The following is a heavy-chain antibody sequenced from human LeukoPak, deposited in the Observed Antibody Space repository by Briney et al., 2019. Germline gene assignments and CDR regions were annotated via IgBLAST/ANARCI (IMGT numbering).Heavy chain of an antibody. CDR3: ARDGPYDFWSGYQLPFDY. CDR1: GGSISSSSYY. CDR2: IYYSGST. D-gene: IGHD3-3*01. Sequence: PSETLSLTCTVSGGSISSSSYYWGWIRQPPGKGLEWIGSIYYSGSTYYNPSLKSRVTISVDTSKNQFSLKLSSVTAADTAVYYCARDGPYDFWSGYQLPFDYWGQGTLVTVSS. J-gene: IGHJ4*02. V-gene: IGHV4-39*07.